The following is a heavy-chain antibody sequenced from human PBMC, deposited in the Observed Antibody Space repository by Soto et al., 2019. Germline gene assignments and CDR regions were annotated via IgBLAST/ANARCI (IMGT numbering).Heavy chain of an antibody. CDR2: IYPGDSET. CDR3: AKIGYCSSDSCSGAFDI. J-gene: IGHJ3*02. D-gene: IGHD2-2*01. Sequence: EVQLVQSGAEVKKPGESLKISCKASGYSFTSYWIGWVRQMPGKGLEWMGIIYPGDSETKYSPSFQGQVTISADKSISSAYLQWTSLKASDTAMYYCAKIGYCSSDSCSGAFDIWGQGTMVTVSS. CDR1: GYSFTSYW. V-gene: IGHV5-51*01.